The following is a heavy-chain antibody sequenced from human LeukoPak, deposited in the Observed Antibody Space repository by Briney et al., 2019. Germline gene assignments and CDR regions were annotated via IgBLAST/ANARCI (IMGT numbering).Heavy chain of an antibody. V-gene: IGHV3-53*01. J-gene: IGHJ4*02. CDR3: VGQTHKDY. CDR1: GFTVSNSY. CDR2: LYSGGGA. Sequence: GGSLRLSCAASGFTVSNSYMSWVRQAPGKGLEWVSVLYSGGGAYYTDSVRGRFTISRDSSKNTLYLQMNSLRADDTAVYYCVGQTHKDYWGQGTLVTVPS.